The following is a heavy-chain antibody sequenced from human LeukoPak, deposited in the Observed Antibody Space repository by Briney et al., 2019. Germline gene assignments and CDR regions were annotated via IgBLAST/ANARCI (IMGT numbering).Heavy chain of an antibody. J-gene: IGHJ4*02. CDR3: AREYYSSGSYFDY. Sequence: HGGSLRLSCAASGFTFSSYGMHWVRQAPGKGLEWVAVIWYDGSNKYYADSVKGRFTISRDNSKNTLYLQMNSLRAEDTAVYYCAREYYSSGSYFDYWGQGTLVTVSS. CDR2: IWYDGSNK. D-gene: IGHD3-10*01. CDR1: GFTFSSYG. V-gene: IGHV3-33*01.